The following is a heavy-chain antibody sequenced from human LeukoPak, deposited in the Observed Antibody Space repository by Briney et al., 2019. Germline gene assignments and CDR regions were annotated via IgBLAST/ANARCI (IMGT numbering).Heavy chain of an antibody. Sequence: GGSLRLSCAASGFTFDEYAMHWVRQAPGKGLEWVSGISWNSGSLGYADSVKGRFTISRDNAKNSLYLQMNSLRAEDTAVYYCAKIPVIFGAETSLGYFDYWGQGTLVTVSS. V-gene: IGHV3-9*01. CDR1: GFTFDEYA. CDR2: ISWNSGSL. D-gene: IGHD2/OR15-2a*01. J-gene: IGHJ4*02. CDR3: AKIPVIFGAETSLGYFDY.